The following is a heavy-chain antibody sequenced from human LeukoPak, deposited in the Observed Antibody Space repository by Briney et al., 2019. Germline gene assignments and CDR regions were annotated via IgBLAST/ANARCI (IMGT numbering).Heavy chain of an antibody. CDR3: AKDGSWSCTD. D-gene: IGHD2-8*02. Sequence: PGGSLRLSCGASGFTFSSAAMHWVRQGPGKGLEWVAYIANHGNTKTYADSVKGRFTISRDNSKGSLYLQMNSLRADDTAVYYCAKDGSWSCTDWGQGSLVRVSS. J-gene: IGHJ4*02. V-gene: IGHV3-30*02. CDR1: GFTFSSAA. CDR2: IANHGNTK.